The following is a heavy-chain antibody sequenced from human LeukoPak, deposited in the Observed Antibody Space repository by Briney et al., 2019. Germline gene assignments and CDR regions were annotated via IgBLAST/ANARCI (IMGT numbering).Heavy chain of an antibody. Sequence: ASVKVSCKPSGYTFTDYYLLWVRQAPGQGLEWMGWIKPDSGAIDDAQNFQARVTMTRDTSSGTAYLDLSGLTSDDTAVYYCARGRRILVGPENAGDFFDYWGQGTRVTVSS. CDR1: GYTFTDYY. CDR3: ARGRRILVGPENAGDFFDY. D-gene: IGHD2-21*01. J-gene: IGHJ4*01. CDR2: IKPDSGAI. V-gene: IGHV1-2*02.